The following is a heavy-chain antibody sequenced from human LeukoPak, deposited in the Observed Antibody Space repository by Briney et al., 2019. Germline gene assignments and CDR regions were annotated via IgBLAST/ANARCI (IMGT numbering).Heavy chain of an antibody. J-gene: IGHJ4*02. CDR1: GGTFSSCA. V-gene: IGHV1-69*01. CDR2: IIPIFGTA. Sequence: SVKVSCKASGGTFSSCAISWVRQAPGQGLEWMGGIIPIFGTANYAQKFRGRVTITADESTSTAYMELSSLRSEDTAVYYCATGTPHYYDSSGYFLSGFDYWGQGTLVTVSS. CDR3: ATGTPHYYDSSGYFLSGFDY. D-gene: IGHD3-22*01.